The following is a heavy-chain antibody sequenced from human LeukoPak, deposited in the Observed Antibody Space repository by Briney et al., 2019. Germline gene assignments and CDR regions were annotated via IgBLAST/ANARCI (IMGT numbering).Heavy chain of an antibody. J-gene: IGHJ4*02. CDR3: AKAKYSSGWVPFDY. CDR2: INWNGGST. V-gene: IGHV3-20*04. Sequence: GGSLRLSCAASGFTFDDYGMSWVRQAPGKGLEWVSGINWNGGSTGYADSVKGRFTISRDNAKNSLYLQMNSLRAEDTALYYCAKAKYSSGWVPFDYWGQGTLVTVSS. CDR1: GFTFDDYG. D-gene: IGHD6-19*01.